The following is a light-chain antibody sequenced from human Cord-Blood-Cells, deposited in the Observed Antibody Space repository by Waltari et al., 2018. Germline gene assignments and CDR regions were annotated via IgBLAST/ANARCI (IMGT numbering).Light chain of an antibody. CDR1: SSDVGGYNY. Sequence: QSALTQPASVSGSPGPSITISCTGPSSDVGGYNYVSWYQQHPGKAPKLMIYDVSNRPSGVSTRFSGSKSGNTASLTISGLQAEDEADYYCSSYTSSSVVFGGGTKLTVL. J-gene: IGLJ2*01. V-gene: IGLV2-14*01. CDR2: DVS. CDR3: SSYTSSSVV.